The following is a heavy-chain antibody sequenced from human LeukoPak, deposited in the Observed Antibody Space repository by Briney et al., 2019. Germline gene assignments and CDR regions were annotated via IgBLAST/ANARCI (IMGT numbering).Heavy chain of an antibody. J-gene: IGHJ6*02. CDR1: GGSISSSSYY. CDR2: IYYSGST. V-gene: IGHV4-39*01. D-gene: IGHD5-24*01. CDR3: ARHRVPEMATGMDV. Sequence: PSETLSLTCTVSGGSISSSSYYWGWIRKPPGKGLEWIGSIYYSGSTYYNPSLKSRVTISVDTSKNQFSLKLSSVTAADTAVYYCARHRVPEMATGMDVWGQGTTVTVSS.